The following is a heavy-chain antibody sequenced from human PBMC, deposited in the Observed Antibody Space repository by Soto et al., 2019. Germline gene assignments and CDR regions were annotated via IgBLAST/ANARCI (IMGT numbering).Heavy chain of an antibody. CDR1: GGSIRSYG. V-gene: IGHV4-59*01. J-gene: IGHJ5*02. Sequence: VVGGSIRSYGWNWIWKPQGKGLEWIGYIYYSGSTNYNPSPKSRVTRSVDTSKNQFSLKLSSVTAADTAVYYCARDRGPRSYYRWFGPWGQRPLVTVPS. CDR3: ARDRGPRSYYRWFGP. CDR2: IYYSGST. D-gene: IGHD3-10*01.